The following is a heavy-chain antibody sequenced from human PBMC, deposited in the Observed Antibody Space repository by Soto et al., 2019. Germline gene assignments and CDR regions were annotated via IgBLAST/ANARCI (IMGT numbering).Heavy chain of an antibody. Sequence: QITLNESGPTVVKPAETLTLTCTFSGFSLTTSGVGVGWIGQSPGKAPEWLALIYWDDDKRYSASLKSRLTITKDTSKNQVVLTMASVDPADTATYYCAHRILRTVFGLVTTTAIYFDFWGQGTPVVVSS. CDR3: AHRILRTVFGLVTTTAIYFDF. D-gene: IGHD3-3*01. V-gene: IGHV2-5*02. CDR1: GFSLTTSGVG. J-gene: IGHJ4*02. CDR2: IYWDDDK.